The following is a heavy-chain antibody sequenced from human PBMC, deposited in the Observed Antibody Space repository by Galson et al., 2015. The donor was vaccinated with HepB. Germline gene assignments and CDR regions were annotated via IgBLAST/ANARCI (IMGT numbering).Heavy chain of an antibody. D-gene: IGHD2-15*01. CDR2: ISTSSSTI. J-gene: IGHJ4*02. CDR3: AREQGCTGGSCYSPLDY. V-gene: IGHV3-48*02. Sequence: SLRLSCAASGSTFSSYKMNWVRQAPRKGLEWLSYISTSSSTIYYAGSVKGRFTISRDNAKNALFLQMNSLRDEDTAVYYCAREQGCTGGSCYSPLDYWGQGTLVTVSS. CDR1: GSTFSSYK.